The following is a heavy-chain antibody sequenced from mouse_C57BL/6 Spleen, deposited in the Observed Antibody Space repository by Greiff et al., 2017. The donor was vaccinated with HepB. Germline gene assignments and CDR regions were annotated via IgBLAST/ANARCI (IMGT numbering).Heavy chain of an antibody. CDR2: ISYDGSN. V-gene: IGHV3-6*01. CDR1: GYSITSGYY. CDR3: ARGYGSGSYAMDY. J-gene: IGHJ4*01. D-gene: IGHD1-1*01. Sequence: EVKLEESGPGLVKPSQSLSLTCSVTGYSITSGYYWNWIPQFPGNKLEWMGYISYDGSNNYNPSLKNRISITRDTSKNQFFLKLNSVTTEDTATYYCARGYGSGSYAMDYWGQGTSVTVSS.